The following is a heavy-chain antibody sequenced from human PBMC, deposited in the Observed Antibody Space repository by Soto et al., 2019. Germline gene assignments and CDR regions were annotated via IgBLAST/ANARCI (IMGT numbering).Heavy chain of an antibody. J-gene: IGHJ6*02. D-gene: IGHD1-1*01. CDR3: ASDNGAETGVLAYYYYGMDV. V-gene: IGHV3-30*04. CDR1: GFTFSGYA. Sequence: QVQLVQSGGGVVQPGRSRRLSCAVSGFTFSGYAMHWVRQAPGKGLEWVAVISYDGSNKYYTDSVKGRFTLSRDNSKNTLYQQINSLRAEDTAVYYCASDNGAETGVLAYYYYGMDVWGQGTTVTVSS. CDR2: ISYDGSNK.